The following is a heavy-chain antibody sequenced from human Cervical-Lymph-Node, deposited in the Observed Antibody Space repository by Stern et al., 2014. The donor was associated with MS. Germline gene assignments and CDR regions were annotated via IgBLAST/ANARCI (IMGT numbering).Heavy chain of an antibody. J-gene: IGHJ5*02. D-gene: IGHD2-2*01. CDR1: GFTFSDYS. V-gene: IGHV3-21*01. CDR2: ITNSGASM. CDR3: ASTLHGGLYNWFDP. Sequence: EDQLVESGGGLVTPGGSLRLSFAASGFTFSDYSMNWVRQAPGKGLEWVSSITNSGASMYYGDSVKGRFTISRDNAKNTLYLQMDSLSAEDTATYFCASTLHGGLYNWFDPWGQGTLVTVSS.